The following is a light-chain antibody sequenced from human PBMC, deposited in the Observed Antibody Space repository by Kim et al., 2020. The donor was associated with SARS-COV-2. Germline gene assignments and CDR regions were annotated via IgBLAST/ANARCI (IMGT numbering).Light chain of an antibody. CDR3: QPFISYPLLS. CDR1: QDISRW. J-gene: IGKJ4*01. Sequence: AIQLTQSPSSLSASVGDRVTINCRASQDISRWLAWYQQKPGKPPKLLIYDASRLESGVPSRFSGSGSGTDFSLTISSLQYEDFATYYCQPFISYPLLSFGGGTKVDIK. V-gene: IGKV1-13*02. CDR2: DAS.